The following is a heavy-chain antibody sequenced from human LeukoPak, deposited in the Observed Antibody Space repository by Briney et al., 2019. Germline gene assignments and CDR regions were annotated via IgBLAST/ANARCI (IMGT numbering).Heavy chain of an antibody. Sequence: PSETLSLTCTVSGGSISSYYWSWVRQPPGKGLEWIGYIYTSGSTNYNPSLKSRVTISVDTSKNQFSLKLSSVTAADTAVYYCARGLDYYDTGYNIYYFDYWGQGTLVTVSS. CDR3: ARGLDYYDTGYNIYYFDY. CDR2: IYTSGST. V-gene: IGHV4-4*09. J-gene: IGHJ4*02. CDR1: GGSISSYY. D-gene: IGHD3-22*01.